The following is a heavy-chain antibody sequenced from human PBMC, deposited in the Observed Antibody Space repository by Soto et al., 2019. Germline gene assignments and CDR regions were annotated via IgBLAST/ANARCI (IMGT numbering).Heavy chain of an antibody. Sequence: EVQLVESGGGLVKPGGSLRLSCAASGFTFSNAWMNWVRQAPGKGLEWVGRIQSKTDGGTTDYAAPVKGRFTISRDDSKNTLYLQMNSLKTEDTDVYYCTTDSWFDPWGQGTLVTVSS. CDR2: IQSKTDGGTT. V-gene: IGHV3-15*07. CDR1: GFTFSNAW. CDR3: TTDSWFDP. J-gene: IGHJ5*02.